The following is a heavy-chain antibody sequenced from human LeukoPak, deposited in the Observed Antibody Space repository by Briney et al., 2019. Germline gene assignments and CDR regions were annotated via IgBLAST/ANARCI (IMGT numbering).Heavy chain of an antibody. J-gene: IGHJ3*02. CDR1: GGSISSYY. CDR2: IYYSGST. V-gene: IGHV4-59*01. Sequence: SETLSLTCTVSGGSISSYYWSWIRQPPGKGLVWIGYIYYSGSTNYNPSLKSRVTISVDTSKNQFSLKLSSVTAADTAVYYCARLGYSGYDQGAFDIWGQGTMVTVSS. D-gene: IGHD5-12*01. CDR3: ARLGYSGYDQGAFDI.